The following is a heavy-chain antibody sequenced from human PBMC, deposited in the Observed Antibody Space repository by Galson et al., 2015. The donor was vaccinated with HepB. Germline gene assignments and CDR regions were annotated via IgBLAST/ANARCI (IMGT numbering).Heavy chain of an antibody. CDR3: ARDKVHPSSWFDY. CDR1: GFTFSSYS. J-gene: IGHJ4*02. Sequence: SLRLSCAASGFTFSSYSMNWVRQAPGKGLEWVSSISSSSSYIYYADSVKGRLTISRDNAKNSLYLQMNSLRAEDTAVYYSARDKVHPSSWFDYWGQGTLVTVSS. D-gene: IGHD6-13*01. CDR2: ISSSSSYI. V-gene: IGHV3-21*01.